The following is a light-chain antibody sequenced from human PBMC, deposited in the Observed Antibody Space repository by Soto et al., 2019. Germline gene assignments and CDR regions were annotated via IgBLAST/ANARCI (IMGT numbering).Light chain of an antibody. CDR1: QSVSSSY. Sequence: EIVLTQSPGPLSLSPGERATLSCRASQSVSSSYLAWYQQKPGQAPRLLSYGASSRATGVPDRFSGSGSGTDCTLTSSRREPEDVGVYYCQQYGSSPPWTFGQGTKVEIK. J-gene: IGKJ1*01. CDR3: QQYGSSPPWT. CDR2: GAS. V-gene: IGKV3-20*01.